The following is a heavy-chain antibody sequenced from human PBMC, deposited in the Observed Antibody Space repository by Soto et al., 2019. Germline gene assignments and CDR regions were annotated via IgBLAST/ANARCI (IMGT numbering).Heavy chain of an antibody. D-gene: IGHD2-2*01. CDR2: IIPNFGTA. Sequence: QVQLVQSGAEVKKPGSSVKVSCKASGGTFSSYAISWVRQAPGRGFEWMGGIIPNFGTANYAQKFQGRVTITADESTSTAYMELSSLRSEDTAVYYCARGYCSSTSCLFPFDYWGQGTLVTVSS. CDR3: ARGYCSSTSCLFPFDY. V-gene: IGHV1-69*01. J-gene: IGHJ4*02. CDR1: GGTFSSYA.